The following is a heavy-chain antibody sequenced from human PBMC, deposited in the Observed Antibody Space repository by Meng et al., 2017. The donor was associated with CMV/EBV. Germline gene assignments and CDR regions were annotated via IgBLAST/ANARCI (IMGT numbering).Heavy chain of an antibody. D-gene: IGHD3-10*01. CDR1: GGSISSSRYY. CDR3: ARGLGFGELLFPFDY. V-gene: IGHV4-39*07. J-gene: IGHJ4*02. Sequence: QLPLREPGPGLVTPSDPLSLTGTVLGGSISSSRYYWGWIRQPPGKGLEWIGSIYYSGRTYYNPSLKSRVTISVDTSKNQFSLKLSSVTAADTAVYYCARGLGFGELLFPFDYWGQGTLVTVSS. CDR2: IYYSGRT.